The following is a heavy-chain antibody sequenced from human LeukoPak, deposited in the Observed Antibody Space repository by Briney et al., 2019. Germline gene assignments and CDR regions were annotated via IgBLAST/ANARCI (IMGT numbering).Heavy chain of an antibody. CDR3: ARDGVRTINL. J-gene: IGHJ4*02. CDR1: GGSFSGYY. D-gene: IGHD5-12*01. V-gene: IGHV4-34*01. Sequence: SETLSLTCAVYGGSFSGYYWSWIRQPPGKGLEWIGEINHSGSTNYNPSLKSRVTISVDTSKNQFSLKLSSVTAADTAVYYCARDGVRTINLWGQGTLVTVSS. CDR2: INHSGST.